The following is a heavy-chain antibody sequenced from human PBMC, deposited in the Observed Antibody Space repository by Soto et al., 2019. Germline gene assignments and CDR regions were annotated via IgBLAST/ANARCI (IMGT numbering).Heavy chain of an antibody. J-gene: IGHJ2*01. Sequence: QVHLQQWGAGLLKPSETLSLTCAVYGGSFSGYYWSWIRQPPGKGLEWIGEINHSGSTNYNPSLKSRVSISVGTSNTQSSRKLSSVTAADTAVYYCARGRGDGYNQHWYFDLWGRGTLVTVS. CDR1: GGSFSGYY. D-gene: IGHD3-10*01. V-gene: IGHV4-34*01. CDR2: INHSGST. CDR3: ARGRGDGYNQHWYFDL.